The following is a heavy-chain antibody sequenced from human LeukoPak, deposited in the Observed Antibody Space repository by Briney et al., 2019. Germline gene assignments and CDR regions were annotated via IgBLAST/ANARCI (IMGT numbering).Heavy chain of an antibody. Sequence: GGSLRLSCTVSGFTVSSNSMSWVRQAPGKGLEWVSFIYSDNTHHSDSVKGRFTISRDNSKNTLYLQMNSLRAEDTAVYYCAKARQAVARGAAFDIWGQGTMVTVSS. J-gene: IGHJ3*02. CDR3: AKARQAVARGAAFDI. CDR1: GFTVSSNS. D-gene: IGHD6-19*01. V-gene: IGHV3-53*01. CDR2: IYSDNT.